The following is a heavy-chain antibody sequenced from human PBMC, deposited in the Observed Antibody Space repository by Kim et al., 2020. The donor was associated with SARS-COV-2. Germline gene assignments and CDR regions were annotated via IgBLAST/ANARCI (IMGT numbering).Heavy chain of an antibody. D-gene: IGHD6-13*01. J-gene: IGHJ5*02. CDR3: ARALGPYSLNNWFDP. CDR2: IYHSVNT. CDR1: GYSISSGSS. Sequence: SETLSLTCTVSGYSISSGSSWGWIRQPPGKGLEWIGTIYHSVNTYYNPSLRSRVTISVDTSKNQFSLKLSSVTAADTAVYYCARALGPYSLNNWFDPWGQGTLVTVSS. V-gene: IGHV4-38-2*02.